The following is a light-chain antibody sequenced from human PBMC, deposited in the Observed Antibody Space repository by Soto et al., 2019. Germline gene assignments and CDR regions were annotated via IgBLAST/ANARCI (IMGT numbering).Light chain of an antibody. J-gene: IGKJ5*01. CDR1: QSVGSN. CDR3: QQYGSSPIT. Sequence: EIVMTQSPATLSVSPGERATLSCRASQSVGSNLAWYQQKPGQAPRLLISDASGRATGIPDRFSGSGSETDFSLTINRLEPEDFAVYFCQQYGSSPITFGQGTRLEIK. CDR2: DAS. V-gene: IGKV3-20*01.